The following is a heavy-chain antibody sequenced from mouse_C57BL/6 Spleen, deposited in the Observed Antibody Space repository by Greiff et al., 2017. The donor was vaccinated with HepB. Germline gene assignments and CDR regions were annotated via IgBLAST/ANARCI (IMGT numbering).Heavy chain of an antibody. D-gene: IGHD2-1*01. J-gene: IGHJ3*01. CDR3: ARKGYYGNFLFAY. CDR2: LLPGSGST. Sequence: VKLMESGAELLKPGASVKLSCKATGYTFTGYWIEWVKQRPGHGLEWIGELLPGSGSTNYNEKSKGKATFTADTSSNTAYMPLSSLTTEYSAIYYCARKGYYGNFLFAYWGQGTLVTVSA. CDR1: GYTFTGYW. V-gene: IGHV1-9*01.